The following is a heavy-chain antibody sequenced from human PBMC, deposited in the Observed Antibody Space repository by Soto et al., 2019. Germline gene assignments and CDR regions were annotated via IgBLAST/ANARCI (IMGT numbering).Heavy chain of an antibody. Sequence: ASETLSLTCAVSGGSISSGGYSWSWIRQPPGKGLEWIGYIYHSGSTNYNPSLKSRVTISVDTSKNQFSLKLSSVTAADTAVYYCARGPGRSPDYYGSGSYVYYYGMDVWGQGTTVTVSS. V-gene: IGHV4-30-2*01. J-gene: IGHJ6*02. CDR3: ARGPGRSPDYYGSGSYVYYYGMDV. CDR1: GGSISSGGYS. D-gene: IGHD3-10*01. CDR2: IYHSGST.